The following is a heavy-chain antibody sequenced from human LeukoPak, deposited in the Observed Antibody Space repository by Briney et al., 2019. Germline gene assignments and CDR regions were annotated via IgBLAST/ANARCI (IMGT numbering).Heavy chain of an antibody. CDR1: GGSFSGYY. CDR3: ARYPRAPQTQYYFDY. Sequence: PSETLSLTCAVYGGSFSGYYWSWIRQPPGKGLEWIGEINHSGSTNYNPSLKSRVTISVDTSKNQFSLKLSSVTAADTAVYYCARYPRAPQTQYYFDYWGQGTLVTVSS. J-gene: IGHJ4*02. V-gene: IGHV4-34*01. CDR2: INHSGST.